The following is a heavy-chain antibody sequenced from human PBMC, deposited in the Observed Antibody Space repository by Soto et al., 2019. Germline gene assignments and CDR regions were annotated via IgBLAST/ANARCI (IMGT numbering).Heavy chain of an antibody. CDR2: IYYSGST. CDR3: ARGTSGDFDY. CDR1: GGSVSSGSCY. Sequence: SETLSLTCTVSGGSVSSGSCYWSWIRQPPGKGLEWIGYIYYSGSTNYNPSLKSRVTISVDTSKNQFSLKLSSVTAADTAVYYCARGTSGDFDYWGQGTLVTVS. D-gene: IGHD3-10*01. V-gene: IGHV4-61*01. J-gene: IGHJ4*02.